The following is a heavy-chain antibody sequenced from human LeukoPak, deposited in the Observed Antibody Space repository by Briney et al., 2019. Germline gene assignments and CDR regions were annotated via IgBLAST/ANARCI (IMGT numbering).Heavy chain of an antibody. V-gene: IGHV3-74*01. Sequence: GGSLRLSCAASGFTFSSYWMHWVRQAPGKGLVWVSRINSDGSSISYADSVKGRFTISRDNAKNTLYLQMNSLRAEDTAVYYCSRGVAAAATDSWGQGTLVTVSS. CDR2: INSDGSSI. CDR3: SRGVAAAATDS. CDR1: GFTFSSYW. D-gene: IGHD6-13*01. J-gene: IGHJ5*01.